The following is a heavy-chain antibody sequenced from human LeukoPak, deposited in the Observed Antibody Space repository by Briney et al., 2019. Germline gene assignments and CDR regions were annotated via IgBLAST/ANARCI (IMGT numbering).Heavy chain of an antibody. CDR3: ARDKTTVTTLDY. Sequence: GGSLRLSCAASGFTFSSYSMNWVRQAPGKGLEWVSSISSSSSYIYYADSVKGRFTISRDNAKNSLYLQMNGLRAEDTAVYYCARDKTTVTTLDYWGQGTLVTVSS. CDR1: GFTFSSYS. J-gene: IGHJ4*02. CDR2: ISSSSSYI. V-gene: IGHV3-21*01. D-gene: IGHD4-17*01.